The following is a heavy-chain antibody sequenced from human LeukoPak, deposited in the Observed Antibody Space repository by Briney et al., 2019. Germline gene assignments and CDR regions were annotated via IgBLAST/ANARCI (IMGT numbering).Heavy chain of an antibody. V-gene: IGHV3-23*01. D-gene: IGHD6-19*01. Sequence: GGSLRLSCAASGFVFSDFDMSWVRQAPGKGLEWVSAISHSGRSTYYADSVKGRFTISRDNSKNTLYLEMNSLRADDTAVYYCAKAVAVALDYWGQGTLVTVSS. CDR1: GFVFSDFD. J-gene: IGHJ4*02. CDR2: ISHSGRST. CDR3: AKAVAVALDY.